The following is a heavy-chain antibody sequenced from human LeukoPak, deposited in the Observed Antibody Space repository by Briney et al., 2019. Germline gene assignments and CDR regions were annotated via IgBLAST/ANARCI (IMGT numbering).Heavy chain of an antibody. J-gene: IGHJ4*02. Sequence: GGSLRLSCAASGFTFSSYAMSWVRQAPGKGLEWVSAISGSGGSTYYADSVKGRFTISRDNSKNTLYLQMNSLRAEDTAVYYCAKDGFDIVVVVAATPIYFDYWGQETLVTVSS. CDR1: GFTFSSYA. CDR2: ISGSGGST. CDR3: AKDGFDIVVVVAATPIYFDY. D-gene: IGHD2-15*01. V-gene: IGHV3-23*01.